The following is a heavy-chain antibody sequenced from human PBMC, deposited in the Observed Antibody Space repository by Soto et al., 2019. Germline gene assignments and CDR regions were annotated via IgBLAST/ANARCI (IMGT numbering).Heavy chain of an antibody. Sequence: SETLSLTCTVSGGSISSYYWSWIRQPPGKGLEWIGYIYYSGSTNYNPSLKSRVTISVDTSKNQFSLKLSSVTAADTAVYYCARGSSGWSRGHYYYYYYMDVWGKGTTVTVSS. CDR2: IYYSGST. D-gene: IGHD6-19*01. CDR3: ARGSSGWSRGHYYYYYYMDV. CDR1: GGSISSYY. V-gene: IGHV4-59*01. J-gene: IGHJ6*03.